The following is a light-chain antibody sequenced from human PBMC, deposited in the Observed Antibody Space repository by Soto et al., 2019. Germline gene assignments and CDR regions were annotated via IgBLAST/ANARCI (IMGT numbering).Light chain of an antibody. CDR1: SSDVGGYNY. CDR2: EVT. J-gene: IGLJ1*01. Sequence: QSALTQPPSASGSPGQSVTISCTGTSSDVGGYNYVSWYQQHPGKAPKLMIYEVTKRPSGVPDRFSGSKSGNTASLTVSGLQAEDEADYYCSSDAGSRYVFGTGTQLTVL. CDR3: SSDAGSRYV. V-gene: IGLV2-8*01.